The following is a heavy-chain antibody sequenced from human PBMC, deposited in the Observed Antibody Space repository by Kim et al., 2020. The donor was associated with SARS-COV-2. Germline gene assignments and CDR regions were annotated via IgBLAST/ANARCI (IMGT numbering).Heavy chain of an antibody. CDR1: GFTVSSNY. Sequence: GGSLRLSCAASGFTVSSNYMSWVRQAPGKGLEWVSVIYSGGSTYYADSVKGRFTISRDNSKNTLYLQMNSLRAEDTAVYYCARDDGAYCGGDCYSLYFQHWGQVTLVTDSS. J-gene: IGHJ1*01. V-gene: IGHV3-66*01. D-gene: IGHD2-21*02. CDR3: ARDDGAYCGGDCYSLYFQH. CDR2: IYSGGST.